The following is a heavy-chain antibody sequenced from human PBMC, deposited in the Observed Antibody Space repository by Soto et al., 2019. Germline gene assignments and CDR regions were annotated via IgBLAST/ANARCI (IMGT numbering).Heavy chain of an antibody. D-gene: IGHD5-18*01. J-gene: IGHJ4*02. CDR1: GGSISSYY. V-gene: IGHV4-4*07. CDR3: ASLNTAMVTNY. Sequence: KASETLSLTCTVSGGSISSYYWSWIRQPAGKGLEWIGRFYISGSTNYNPSLKSRVTMSVDTSKNQFSLKLSSVTAADTAVYYCASLNTAMVTNYWGQGTLVTVSS. CDR2: FYISGST.